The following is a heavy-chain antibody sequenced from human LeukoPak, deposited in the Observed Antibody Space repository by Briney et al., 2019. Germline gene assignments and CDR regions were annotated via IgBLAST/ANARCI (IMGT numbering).Heavy chain of an antibody. V-gene: IGHV3-21*06. D-gene: IGHD3-9*01. CDR2: ISSTGNYI. J-gene: IGHJ4*02. CDR3: ARDLTGTSFDY. Sequence: GGCLRLSCAVSGFTFSDHSMNWVRQAPGKGPEWVSFISSTGNYIYYADSVKGRFTISRDNGKNLVYLQMESLRVEDTAIYYCARDLTGTSFDYWGQGTRVTVSS. CDR1: GFTFSDHS.